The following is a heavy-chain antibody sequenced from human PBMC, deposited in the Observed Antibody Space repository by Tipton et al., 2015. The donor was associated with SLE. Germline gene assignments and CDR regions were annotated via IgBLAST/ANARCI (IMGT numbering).Heavy chain of an antibody. CDR2: IYYSGST. J-gene: IGHJ4*02. CDR1: GGSISSNSYY. V-gene: IGHV4-30-4*08. Sequence: TLSLTCTVSGGSISSNSYYWGWIRQPPGKGLEWIGYIYYSGSTYYNPSLKSRVTISVDTSKNQFSLKLSSVTAADTAVYYCARAKVTGWGSYRRFYFDSWGQGTLGTVSS. D-gene: IGHD3-16*02. CDR3: ARAKVTGWGSYRRFYFDS.